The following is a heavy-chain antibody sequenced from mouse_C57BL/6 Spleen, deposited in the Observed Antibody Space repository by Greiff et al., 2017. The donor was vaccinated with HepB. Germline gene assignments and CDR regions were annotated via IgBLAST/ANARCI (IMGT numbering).Heavy chain of an antibody. CDR2: INYDGSST. CDR1: GFTFSDYY. D-gene: IGHD2-13*01. Sequence: EVKLVESEGGLVQPGSSMKLSCTASGFTFSDYYMAWVRQVPEKGLEWVANINYDGSSTYYLDSLKSRFIISRDNAKNILYLQMSSLKSEDTATYYCAGEDYGDPFDVWGTGTTVTVSS. V-gene: IGHV5-16*01. CDR3: AGEDYGDPFDV. J-gene: IGHJ1*03.